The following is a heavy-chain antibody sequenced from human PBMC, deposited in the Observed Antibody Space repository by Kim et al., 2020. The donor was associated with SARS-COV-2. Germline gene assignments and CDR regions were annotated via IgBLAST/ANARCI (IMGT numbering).Heavy chain of an antibody. V-gene: IGHV3-9*01. CDR3: AKDMAGGLGTCMDA. CDR1: GFIFDDYT. CDR2: ITWSGGTI. D-gene: IGHD3-16*01. J-gene: IGHJ6*02. Sequence: GGSLRLSCAASGFIFDDYTMHWVRQAPGKGLEWVSGITWSGGTIDYADSVKGRFTISRDNAKNSLYLQMNSLRAEDTAVNYCAKDMAGGLGTCMDAWGQGTTVTVSS.